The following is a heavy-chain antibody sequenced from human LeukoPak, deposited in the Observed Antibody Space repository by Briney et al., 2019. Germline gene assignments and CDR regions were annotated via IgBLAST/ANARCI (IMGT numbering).Heavy chain of an antibody. CDR3: AREGYCTNGVCYGLPD. CDR1: GYTFTSYY. V-gene: IGHV1-46*01. CDR2: INPSGGST. J-gene: IGHJ4*02. D-gene: IGHD2-8*01. Sequence: GASVNVSCKASGYTFTSYYMHWVRQAPGQGLEWMGIINPSGGSTSYAQKFQGRVTMTRDTSTSTVYMELSSLRSEDTAVYYCAREGYCTNGVCYGLPDWGQGTLVTVSS.